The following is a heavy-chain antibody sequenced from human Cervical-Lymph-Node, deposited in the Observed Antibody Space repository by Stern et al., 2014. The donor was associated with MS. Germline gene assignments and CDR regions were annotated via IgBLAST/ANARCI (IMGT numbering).Heavy chain of an antibody. CDR2: IQPGDSDT. Sequence: VQLVQSGAEVKKPGESLKISCEGFGYNFIAQWIGWVRQVPGKGLEYMGIIQPGDSDTRYTSSFQGHITLSVDRSISTAFLQWSSLKASDTGIYYCASAGTGGRFVWGQGTTVTVSS. J-gene: IGHJ6*02. CDR3: ASAGTGGRFV. CDR1: GYNFIAQW. V-gene: IGHV5-51*03. D-gene: IGHD3-16*01.